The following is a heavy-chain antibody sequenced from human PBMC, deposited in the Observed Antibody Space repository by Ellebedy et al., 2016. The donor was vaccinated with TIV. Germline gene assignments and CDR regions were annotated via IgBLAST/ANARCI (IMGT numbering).Heavy chain of an antibody. CDR1: GGIFSSYA. CDR2: IIPIFGTA. V-gene: IGHV1-69*13. J-gene: IGHJ6*02. D-gene: IGHD5-12*01. Sequence: AASVKVSCKASGGIFSSYAISWVRQAPGQGLEWMGGIIPIFGTANYAQKSQGRVTITADESTSTAYMELSSLRSEDTAVYYCARCADMVATIGDYYYGMDVWGQGTTVTVSS. CDR3: ARCADMVATIGDYYYGMDV.